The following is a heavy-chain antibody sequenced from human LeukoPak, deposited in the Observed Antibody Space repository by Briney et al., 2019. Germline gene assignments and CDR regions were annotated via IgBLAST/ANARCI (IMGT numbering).Heavy chain of an antibody. Sequence: GGSLRLSCAASGFTFDDYAMHWVRQAPGKGLEWVSGISWNSGSIGYADSVKGRFTISRDNAKNSLYLQMNSLRAEDTALYYCAKVALGLWFGGSYMDVWGKGTTVTISS. CDR2: ISWNSGSI. V-gene: IGHV3-9*01. J-gene: IGHJ6*03. CDR3: AKVALGLWFGGSYMDV. CDR1: GFTFDDYA. D-gene: IGHD3-10*01.